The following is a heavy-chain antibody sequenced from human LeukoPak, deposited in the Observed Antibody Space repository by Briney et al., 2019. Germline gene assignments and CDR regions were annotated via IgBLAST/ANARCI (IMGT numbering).Heavy chain of an antibody. CDR2: INHSGST. D-gene: IGHD3-3*01. CDR3: AREAVGFWSGYSKRYYYYYMDV. V-gene: IGHV4-34*01. CDR1: GGSFSCYY. Sequence: SETLSLTCAVYGGSFSCYYWSWIRQPPGKGLEWIGEINHSGSTNYNPSLKSRVTISVDTSKNQFSLKLSSVTAADTAVYYCAREAVGFWSGYSKRYYYYYMDVWGKGTTVTVSS. J-gene: IGHJ6*03.